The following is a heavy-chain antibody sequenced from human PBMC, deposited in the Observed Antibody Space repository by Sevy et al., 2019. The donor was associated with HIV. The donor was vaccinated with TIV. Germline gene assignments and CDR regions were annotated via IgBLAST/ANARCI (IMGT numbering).Heavy chain of an antibody. D-gene: IGHD3-22*01. CDR1: GFTFGDYA. CDR2: IRSKAYGGTT. CDR3: SRHMSYFHGSGFYDS. V-gene: IGHV3-49*03. J-gene: IGHJ5*01. Sequence: GGSLRLSCTTSGFTFGDYAMSWFRQAPGKGLEWVGFIRSKAYGGTTEYAASVKGRFTISRDDSKSIAYLQVNSLKTEDTAVYYCSRHMSYFHGSGFYDSWGQGTLVTVSS.